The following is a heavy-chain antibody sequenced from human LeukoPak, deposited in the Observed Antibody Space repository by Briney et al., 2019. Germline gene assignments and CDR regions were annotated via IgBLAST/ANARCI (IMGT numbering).Heavy chain of an antibody. V-gene: IGHV4-59*08. J-gene: IGHJ3*02. CDR3: ARHVIEMATIPAI. CDR2: IYYSGST. CDR1: FGFIRSYY. D-gene: IGHD5-24*01. Sequence: PSETLSLTCTVSFGFIRSYYWSWIRQPPGKGLEWIGYIYYSGSTNYNPSLKSRVTISVDTSKNQFSLKLSSVTAADTAVYYCARHVIEMATIPAIWGQGTMVTVSS.